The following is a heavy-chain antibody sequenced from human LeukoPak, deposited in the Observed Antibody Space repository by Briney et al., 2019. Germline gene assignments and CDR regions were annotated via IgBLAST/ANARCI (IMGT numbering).Heavy chain of an antibody. V-gene: IGHV4-59*01. CDR2: IYYSGST. Sequence: SETLSLTCTVSGGSISSGYWSWIRQPPGKGLEWIGYIYYSGSTNYNPSLKSRVTISVDTSKNQFSLKLSSVTAADTAVYYCARDGVDYYDISGYDIWGRGTLVTVSS. CDR1: GGSISSGY. CDR3: ARDGVDYYDISGYDI. J-gene: IGHJ4*02. D-gene: IGHD3-22*01.